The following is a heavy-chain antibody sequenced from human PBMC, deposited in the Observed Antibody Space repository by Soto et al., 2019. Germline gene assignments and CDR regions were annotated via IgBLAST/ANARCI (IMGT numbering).Heavy chain of an antibody. CDR3: AQTLGSAVAGPGRFDL. CDR1: GGTFSRYA. D-gene: IGHD6-19*01. CDR2: IIPIFGTA. Sequence: QVQLVQSGAEVKKPGSSVKVSCKASGGTFSRYAISWVRQAPGQGLEWMGGIIPIFGTANYAQKFQGRVTIPADESTSTAYMEVNSLRSEDTAVYYCAQTLGSAVAGPGRFDLWGRGALVTVSS. J-gene: IGHJ2*01. V-gene: IGHV1-69*12.